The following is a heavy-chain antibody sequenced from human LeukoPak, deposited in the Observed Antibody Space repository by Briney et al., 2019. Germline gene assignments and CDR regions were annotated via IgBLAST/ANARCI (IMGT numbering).Heavy chain of an antibody. V-gene: IGHV3-30*02. D-gene: IGHD3-22*01. CDR2: IRYDGSNK. Sequence: GGSLRLSCAASGFTFSSYGMHWVRQAPGKGLEWVAFIRYDGSNKYYADSVKGRFTISRDNSKNILNLQMNSLRPEDTAVYYCAKDPVYDSSGYYIDYWGQGTLVTVSS. CDR1: GFTFSSYG. J-gene: IGHJ4*02. CDR3: AKDPVYDSSGYYIDY.